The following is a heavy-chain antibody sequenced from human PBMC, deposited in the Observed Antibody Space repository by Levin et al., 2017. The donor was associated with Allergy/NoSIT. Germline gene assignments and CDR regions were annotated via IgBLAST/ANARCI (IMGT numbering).Heavy chain of an antibody. J-gene: IGHJ5*02. D-gene: IGHD2-21*02. CDR3: AREGDSYGNWFDP. V-gene: IGHV4-38-2*02. Sequence: SETLSLTCAVSGYSISSGYYWGWIRQPPGKGLEWIGSIYHSGSTYYNPSLKSRVTISVDTSKNQFSLKLSSVTAADTAVYYCAREGDSYGNWFDPWGQGTLVTVSS. CDR2: IYHSGST. CDR1: GYSISSGYY.